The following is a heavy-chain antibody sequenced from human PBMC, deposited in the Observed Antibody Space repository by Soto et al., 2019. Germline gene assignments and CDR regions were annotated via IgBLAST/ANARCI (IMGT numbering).Heavy chain of an antibody. J-gene: IGHJ4*02. V-gene: IGHV4-30-4*01. CDR1: GGSISSGYYY. CDR3: ARSYDSSGPAGY. D-gene: IGHD3-22*01. CDR2: IYYSGST. Sequence: SETLSLTCTVSGGSISSGYYYWSWIRQPPGKGLEWIGYIYYSGSTYCNPSLKSRVTISLDTSKNQFSLNLSSVTAADTAVYYCARSYDSSGPAGYWGQGTLVTVSS.